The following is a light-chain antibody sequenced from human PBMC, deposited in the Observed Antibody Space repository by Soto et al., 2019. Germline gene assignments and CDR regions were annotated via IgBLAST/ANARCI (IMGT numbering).Light chain of an antibody. CDR2: GAS. CDR3: QQYAGSST. Sequence: EIVLTQSPGTLSLSPGERATLSCRASQSVSSSSLAWYKQKPGQAPRLLIFGASSRATGIPDRFSGSGSGTDFTLTIRRLEPEDFAVDYCQQYAGSSTFGQGTKLDIK. J-gene: IGKJ1*01. CDR1: QSVSSSS. V-gene: IGKV3-20*01.